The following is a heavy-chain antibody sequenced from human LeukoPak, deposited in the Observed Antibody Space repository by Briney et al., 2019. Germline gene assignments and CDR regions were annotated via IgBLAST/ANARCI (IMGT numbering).Heavy chain of an antibody. CDR3: ATDYYDSSGALS. V-gene: IGHV4-39*07. CDR2: IYYSGST. D-gene: IGHD3-22*01. Sequence: PSETLSLTCTVSGGSISSSSYYWGWIRQPPGKGLEWIGSIYYSGSTYYNPSLKSRVTISVDTSKNQFSLKLSSVTAADTAVYYCATDYYDSSGALSWGQGTLVTVSS. CDR1: GGSISSSSYY. J-gene: IGHJ4*02.